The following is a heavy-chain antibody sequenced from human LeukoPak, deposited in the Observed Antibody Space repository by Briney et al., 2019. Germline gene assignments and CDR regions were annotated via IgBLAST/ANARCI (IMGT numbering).Heavy chain of an antibody. V-gene: IGHV3-7*01. CDR2: IKQDGSEK. J-gene: IGHJ4*02. CDR1: GITFSSYW. Sequence: GGSLRLSCATSGITFSSYWMSWVRQAPGKGLEWVANIKQDGSEKNYVDSVKGRFTISRDNAKNSLYLQMNSLRAEDTAVYYCARENIAARPHHFDYWGQGTLVSVSS. CDR3: ARENIAARPHHFDY. D-gene: IGHD6-6*01.